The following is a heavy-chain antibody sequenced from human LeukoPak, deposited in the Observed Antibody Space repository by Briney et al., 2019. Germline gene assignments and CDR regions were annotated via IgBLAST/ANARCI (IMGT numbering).Heavy chain of an antibody. Sequence: GASVKVSCKASGYTFTSYGISWVRQAPGQGLEWMGWISAYNGNTNYAQKLRGRVTMTTDTSTSTAYMELRSLRSDDTAVYYCARDSDYDILTGYYDYWGQGTLVTVSS. V-gene: IGHV1-18*01. D-gene: IGHD3-9*01. CDR1: GYTFTSYG. CDR3: ARDSDYDILTGYYDY. CDR2: ISAYNGNT. J-gene: IGHJ4*02.